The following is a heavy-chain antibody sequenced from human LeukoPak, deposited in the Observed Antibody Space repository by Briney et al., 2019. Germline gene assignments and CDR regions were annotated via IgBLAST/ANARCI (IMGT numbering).Heavy chain of an antibody. J-gene: IGHJ4*02. CDR3: ARDENYDFWSGYGH. V-gene: IGHV4-39*07. Sequence: SETLSLTCTVSGGSISSSSYYWGWIRQPPGKGLEWIGSIYYSGSTYYNPSLKSRVTISVDTSKNQFSLKLSSVTAADTAVYYCARDENYDFWSGYGHWGRGTLVTVSS. D-gene: IGHD3-3*01. CDR2: IYYSGST. CDR1: GGSISSSSYY.